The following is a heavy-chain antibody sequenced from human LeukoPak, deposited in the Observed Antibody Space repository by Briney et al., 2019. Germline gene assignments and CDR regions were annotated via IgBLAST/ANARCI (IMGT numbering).Heavy chain of an antibody. J-gene: IGHJ5*02. D-gene: IGHD2-2*02. CDR2: IIPIVGTA. V-gene: IGHV1-69*13. CDR1: GGTFSSYA. Sequence: GASVKVSCKASGGTFSSYAISWVRQAPGQGLEWMGGIIPIVGTANYAQKFQGRVTITADESTSTAYMELSSLRSEDTAAYYCARGCSSTSCYSNKGFDPWGQGTLVTVSS. CDR3: ARGCSSTSCYSNKGFDP.